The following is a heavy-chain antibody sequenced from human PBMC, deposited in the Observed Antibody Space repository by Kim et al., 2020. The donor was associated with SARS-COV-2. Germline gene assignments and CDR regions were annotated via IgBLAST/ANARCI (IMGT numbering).Heavy chain of an antibody. V-gene: IGHV3-23*01. Sequence: ADSVKGRFTISRDKSKNTLYLQMNSLRAEDTSVYYCAKDTRLYYYYGMDVWGQGTTVTVSS. J-gene: IGHJ6*02. CDR3: AKDTRLYYYYGMDV.